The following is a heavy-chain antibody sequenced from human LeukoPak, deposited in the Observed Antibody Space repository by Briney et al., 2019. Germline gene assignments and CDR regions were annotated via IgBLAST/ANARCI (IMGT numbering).Heavy chain of an antibody. D-gene: IGHD3-22*01. CDR2: ISSSSSYI. Sequence: PGGSLRLSCAASGFTFSSYSMDWVRQAPGKGLEWVSSISSSSSYIYYADSVKGRFTISRDNAKNSLYLQMNSLRAEDTAVYYCARDFDYYYDSSGYQAEYYWGQGTLVTVSS. V-gene: IGHV3-21*01. CDR1: GFTFSSYS. CDR3: ARDFDYYYDSSGYQAEYY. J-gene: IGHJ4*02.